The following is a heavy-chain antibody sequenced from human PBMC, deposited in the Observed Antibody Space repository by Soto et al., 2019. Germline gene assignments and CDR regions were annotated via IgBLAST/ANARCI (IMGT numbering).Heavy chain of an antibody. CDR1: GFTFSTSV. Sequence: QVQLVESGGGVVQPGGSLRLSCAASGFTFSTSVMHWVRQAPGKGLEWMAIISYGGVNKYYADSVKGRFTISRDISESTLYLRMNSLRTEDTAVYYCASEEFEDGRGHFDYWGQGTLVSVSS. CDR2: ISYGGVNK. V-gene: IGHV3-30-3*01. CDR3: ASEEFEDGRGHFDY. D-gene: IGHD3-22*01. J-gene: IGHJ4*02.